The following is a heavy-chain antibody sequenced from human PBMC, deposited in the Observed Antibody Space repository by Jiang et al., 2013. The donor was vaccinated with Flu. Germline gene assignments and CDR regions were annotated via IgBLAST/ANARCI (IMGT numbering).Heavy chain of an antibody. CDR2: IFHSGST. V-gene: IGHV4-61*01. D-gene: IGHD6-13*01. CDR3: ARGRAAVGNFDY. J-gene: IGHJ4*02. Sequence: LLKPSETLSLTCTVSGDSVTTGTYYWSWIRQSPGKGLEWIGYIFHSGSTNYNPSLKSRVTISVDTSKNQFSLKLSSVTAADTAVYYCARGRAAVGNFDYWGQGTLVTVSS. CDR1: GDSVTTGTYY.